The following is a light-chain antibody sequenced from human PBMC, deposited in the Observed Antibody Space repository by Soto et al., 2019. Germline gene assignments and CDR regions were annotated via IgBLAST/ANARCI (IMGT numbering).Light chain of an antibody. J-gene: IGKJ5*01. CDR2: GAS. CDR3: QQYGSSPIT. CDR1: QSVSSNF. V-gene: IGKV3-20*01. Sequence: EIVLTQSPGTLSLSPGERATLSCRASQSVSSNFLAWYQQKPGHAPRLLIYGASSRATGIPDRFSGSESGTGFTLTISRREPEDFAVYYCQQYGSSPITFGQGTRLHIK.